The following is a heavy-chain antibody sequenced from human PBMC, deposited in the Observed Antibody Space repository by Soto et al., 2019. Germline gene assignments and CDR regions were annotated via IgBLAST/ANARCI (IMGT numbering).Heavy chain of an antibody. Sequence: GESLKISCKGSGYNFAGYWIAWVRQMPGKGLELMGIIYPSDSDTRYRPSFQGQVTISADKSISSAYLQWSSRRAADTAMYYCARGGVSTRSVDDWGQGTTVTVSS. J-gene: IGHJ4*02. CDR1: GYNFAGYW. V-gene: IGHV5-51*01. CDR2: IYPSDSDT. D-gene: IGHD3-3*01. CDR3: ARGGVSTRSVDD.